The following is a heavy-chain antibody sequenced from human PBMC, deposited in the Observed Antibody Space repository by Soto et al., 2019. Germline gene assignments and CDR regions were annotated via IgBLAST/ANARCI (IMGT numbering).Heavy chain of an antibody. D-gene: IGHD2-15*01. J-gene: IGHJ4*02. CDR2: ISSSSSYI. CDR1: GFTFSSYS. CDR3: ARDDLGYCSGGSCYSLFDY. Sequence: GGSLSPSCAASGFTFSSYSMNWVRQAPGKGLDWVSSISSSSSYIYYADSVKGRFTISRDNAKNSLYLQMNSLRAEDTAVYYCARDDLGYCSGGSCYSLFDYWGQGTLVTVSS. V-gene: IGHV3-21*01.